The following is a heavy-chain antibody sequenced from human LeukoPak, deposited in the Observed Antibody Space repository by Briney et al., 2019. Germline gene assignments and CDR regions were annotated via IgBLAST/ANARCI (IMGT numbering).Heavy chain of an antibody. J-gene: IGHJ4*02. CDR3: AREGSTVTTNG. CDR1: GFTFSSHD. Sequence: GGSLRLSCAASGFTFSSHDMHWVRQAPGKGLEWVAFISYDGGKKDYADSVKGRFTISRDNSKNTLYLQMNSLRAEDTAVYYCAREGSTVTTNGWGQGTLVTVSS. V-gene: IGHV3-30*03. D-gene: IGHD4-17*01. CDR2: ISYDGGKK.